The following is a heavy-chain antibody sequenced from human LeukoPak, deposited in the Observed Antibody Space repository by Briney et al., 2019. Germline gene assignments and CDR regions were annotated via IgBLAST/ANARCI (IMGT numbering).Heavy chain of an antibody. J-gene: IGHJ6*03. Sequence: GGSLRLSCAASGFTFSNAWMSWVRQAPGKGLEWVGRIKSKTDGGTTDYAAPVKGRFTISRDDSKNTLYLQMNSLKTEDTAVYYCTRVAPADPFYYYYYYMDVWGKGTTVTVSS. CDR2: IKSKTDGGTT. CDR1: GFTFSNAW. CDR3: TRVAPADPFYYYYYYMDV. D-gene: IGHD2-2*01. V-gene: IGHV3-15*01.